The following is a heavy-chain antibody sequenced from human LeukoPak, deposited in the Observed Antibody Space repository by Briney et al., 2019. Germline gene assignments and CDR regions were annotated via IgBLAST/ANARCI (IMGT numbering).Heavy chain of an antibody. D-gene: IGHD3-3*01. Sequence: GGSLRLSCAASGFTFSSYAMSWVRQAPGKGLEWVSAISGSGGSTYYADSVKGRFTISRDNSKNTLYLQMNSVRAAHTAVYYCAKVQLARSTIFGVVIQGSWYFDLWGGGTLVTASS. CDR1: GFTFSSYA. J-gene: IGHJ2*01. V-gene: IGHV3-23*01. CDR3: AKVQLARSTIFGVVIQGSWYFDL. CDR2: ISGSGGST.